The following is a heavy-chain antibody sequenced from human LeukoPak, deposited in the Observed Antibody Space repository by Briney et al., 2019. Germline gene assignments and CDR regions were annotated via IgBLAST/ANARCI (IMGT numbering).Heavy chain of an antibody. Sequence: GGSLRLSCAASGFTFSAYWMTWVRQAPGEGLEWVAKINQDEGEKHYVDSVKGRFTISRDNAKNSLYLQMSSPRAEDTAVYYCARGTYYYDTWGQGTLVTVSS. CDR1: GFTFSAYW. D-gene: IGHD3-22*01. CDR2: INQDEGEK. CDR3: ARGTYYYDT. J-gene: IGHJ5*02. V-gene: IGHV3-7*05.